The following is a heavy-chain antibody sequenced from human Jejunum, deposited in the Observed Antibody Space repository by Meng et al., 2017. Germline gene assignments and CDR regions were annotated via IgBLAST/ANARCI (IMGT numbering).Heavy chain of an antibody. D-gene: IGHD1-26*01. CDR1: GYTFSNFA. J-gene: IGHJ4*02. V-gene: IGHV1-18*01. CDR3: ARSLPHSSGDKRGLDY. Sequence: ASVKVSCKASGYTFSNFAITWVRQAPGQGLEWMGSISGYNDNTNTEQKFQGRVTMTTDTSTSTAYVELRSLRSDDTAVYYCARSLPHSSGDKRGLDYWGQGTRVTVSS. CDR2: ISGYNDNT.